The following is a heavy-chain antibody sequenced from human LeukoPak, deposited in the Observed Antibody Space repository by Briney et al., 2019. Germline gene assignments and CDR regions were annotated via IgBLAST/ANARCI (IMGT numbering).Heavy chain of an antibody. CDR2: IYHSGST. CDR1: GYSISSGYY. J-gene: IGHJ4*02. Sequence: SETMSLTCAVSGYSISSGYYWGWIRQPPGKGLEWIGSIYHSGSTYYNPSLKSRVTISVDTSKNQFSLKLSSVTAADTAVYYCARQDDYVWGSYRPDYWGQGTLVTVSS. V-gene: IGHV4-38-2*01. D-gene: IGHD3-16*02. CDR3: ARQDDYVWGSYRPDY.